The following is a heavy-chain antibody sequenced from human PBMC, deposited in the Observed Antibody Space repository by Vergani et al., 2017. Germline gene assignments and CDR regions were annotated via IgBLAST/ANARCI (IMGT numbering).Heavy chain of an antibody. D-gene: IGHD3-22*01. CDR1: GGTFSSYA. CDR3: AREAWGDSSGYSDY. Sequence: QVQLVQSGAEVKKPGSSVKVSCKASGGTFSSYAISWVRQAPGQGLEWMGRIIPIFGTANYAQKFQGRVTITADESTSTAYMELSSLRSEDTALYYCAREAWGDSSGYSDYWGQGTLVTVSS. J-gene: IGHJ4*02. V-gene: IGHV1-69*18. CDR2: IIPIFGTA.